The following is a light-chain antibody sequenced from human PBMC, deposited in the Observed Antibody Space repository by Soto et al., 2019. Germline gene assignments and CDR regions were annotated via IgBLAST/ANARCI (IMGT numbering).Light chain of an antibody. CDR3: QQYGDSPLT. CDR1: QTVSSN. V-gene: IGKV3-20*01. CDR2: GAS. Sequence: EIVMTQSPATLSVSPGGRATLSCRASQTVSSNLAWYQQKPGQAPRLLIYGASSRATGIPDRFSGSGSGTDFTLTISRLEPEDFAVYHCQQYGDSPLTFGGGTKVDIK. J-gene: IGKJ4*01.